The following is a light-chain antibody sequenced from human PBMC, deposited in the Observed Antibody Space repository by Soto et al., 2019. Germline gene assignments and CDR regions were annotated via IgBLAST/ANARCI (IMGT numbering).Light chain of an antibody. CDR2: DVS. V-gene: IGLV2-11*01. Sequence: QSVLTQPRSVSGSPGQSVTISCSDVGGYDYVSWYQQHPGKAPKLMIYDVSERPSGVPDRFSGSKSGNTASLTISGLQADDEADYYCCSYAGSYTYVLGTGTKVTVL. J-gene: IGLJ1*01. CDR1: DVGGYDY. CDR3: CSYAGSYTYV.